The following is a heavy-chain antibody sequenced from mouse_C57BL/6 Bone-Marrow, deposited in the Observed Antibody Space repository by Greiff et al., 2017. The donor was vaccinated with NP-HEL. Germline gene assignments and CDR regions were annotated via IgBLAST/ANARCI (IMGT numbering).Heavy chain of an antibody. CDR2: IYPGNSDT. D-gene: IGHD1-1*01. CDR1: GYTFTSYW. Sequence: VQLQQSGTVLARPGASVKMSCKTSGYTFTSYWMHWVKQRPGQGLEWIGAIYPGNSDTSYNQKFKGKAKLTAVTSASTAYMELSSLTNEDSAVYYCTMGNPITTEGEYFDVWGTGTTVTVSS. V-gene: IGHV1-5*01. CDR3: TMGNPITTEGEYFDV. J-gene: IGHJ1*03.